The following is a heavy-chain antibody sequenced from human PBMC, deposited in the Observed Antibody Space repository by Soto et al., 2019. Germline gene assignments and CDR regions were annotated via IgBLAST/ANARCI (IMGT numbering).Heavy chain of an antibody. CDR3: VKTATYDYFWGDYRYFFDS. D-gene: IGHD3-16*02. CDR1: GFPFNTRG. Sequence: GGSLRLSCAASGFPFNTRGMAWVRQAPGKGLEWVAAISGGGDRTQYADAVKGRFTISRDNSKNTLDLLMTSLRAEDTAIYYCVKTATYDYFWGDYRYFFDSWGQGTVVTASS. V-gene: IGHV3-23*01. J-gene: IGHJ4*02. CDR2: ISGGGDRT.